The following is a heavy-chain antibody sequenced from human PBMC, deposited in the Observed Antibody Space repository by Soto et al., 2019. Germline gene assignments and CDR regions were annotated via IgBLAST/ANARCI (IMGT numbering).Heavy chain of an antibody. Sequence: GGSLRLSCAASGVTFSSYAMSVVRQAPGKGLEWVSAISGSGGSTYYADSVKGRFTISRDNSKNTLYLQMNSLRAEDTAVYYCANVPTKYYYYYYMDVWGKGTTVTVSS. CDR3: ANVPTKYYYYYYMDV. V-gene: IGHV3-23*01. J-gene: IGHJ6*03. D-gene: IGHD2-8*01. CDR1: GVTFSSYA. CDR2: ISGSGGST.